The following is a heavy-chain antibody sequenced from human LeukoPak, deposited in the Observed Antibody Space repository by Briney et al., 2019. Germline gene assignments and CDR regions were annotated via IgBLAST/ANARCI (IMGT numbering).Heavy chain of an antibody. J-gene: IGHJ4*02. Sequence: GGSLRLSCAASGFTFSDYFMSWIRQAPGKGLEWVSYISSFSTYTNYADSVKGRFTISRDNAKNSLYLQMNSLRAEDTAVYYCARTHLTGQTYYFDYWGQGTLVTVSS. V-gene: IGHV3-11*03. D-gene: IGHD3-9*01. CDR2: ISSFSTYT. CDR1: GFTFSDYF. CDR3: ARTHLTGQTYYFDY.